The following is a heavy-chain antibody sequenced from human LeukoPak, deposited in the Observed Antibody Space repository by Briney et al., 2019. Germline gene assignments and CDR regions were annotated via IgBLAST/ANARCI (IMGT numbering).Heavy chain of an antibody. CDR2: INSTDAGN. CDR1: GFTFSSYG. Sequence: GGSLRLSCAASGFTFSSYGMSWVRQAPGKGLEWVSAINSTDAGNYHADSVSGRITIARDSSKNTLYLQMNSLRAEDAAVYYCAKAPVTSCRGAYCYPFDYWGQGTLVTVSS. J-gene: IGHJ4*02. V-gene: IGHV3-23*01. CDR3: AKAPVTSCRGAYCYPFDY. D-gene: IGHD2-21*01.